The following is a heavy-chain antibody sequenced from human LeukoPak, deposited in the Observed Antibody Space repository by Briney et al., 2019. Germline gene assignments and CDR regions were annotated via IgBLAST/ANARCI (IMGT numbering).Heavy chain of an antibody. CDR3: AGYSGSLQYFQH. Sequence: SETLSLTCTVSGGSVSSGTYCWSWIRQPPGKGREWIGYIYHSGSTYYNPSLKSRVTISVDRSKNQFSLKLSSVTAADTAVYYCAGYSGSLQYFQHWGQGTLVTVSS. CDR1: GGSVSSGTYC. V-gene: IGHV4-30-2*01. CDR2: IYHSGST. J-gene: IGHJ1*01. D-gene: IGHD1-26*01.